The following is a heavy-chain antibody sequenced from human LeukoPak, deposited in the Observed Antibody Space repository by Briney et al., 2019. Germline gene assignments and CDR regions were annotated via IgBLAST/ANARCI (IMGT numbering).Heavy chain of an antibody. J-gene: IGHJ4*02. CDR3: ASPSNYYDRRKFDY. CDR2: IYYIGST. D-gene: IGHD3-22*01. Sequence: SETLSLTCTVSGCSISSYYVSWVRQPPGKGLEWIGYIYYIGSTNYNPSLKTRVTISVDKSKNQFSLKLISVTPADTAVYYCASPSNYYDRRKFDYWGQGTLVTVSS. V-gene: IGHV4-59*08. CDR1: GCSISSYY.